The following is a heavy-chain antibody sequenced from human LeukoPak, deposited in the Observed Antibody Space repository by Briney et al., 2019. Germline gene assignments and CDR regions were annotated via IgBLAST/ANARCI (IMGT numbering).Heavy chain of an antibody. V-gene: IGHV4-59*01. CDR2: VYSTGTT. CDR1: GGSITSYY. Sequence: SETLSLTCTVSGGSITSYYWSWIRQPPGKGLEWIGYVYSTGTTNYNPSLESRVTMSVNTSKNQFSLKMSSVTAADTAVYYCAREFADMTTIAFDNWGQGTLVTVSS. CDR3: AREFADMTTIAFDN. J-gene: IGHJ4*02. D-gene: IGHD3-10*01.